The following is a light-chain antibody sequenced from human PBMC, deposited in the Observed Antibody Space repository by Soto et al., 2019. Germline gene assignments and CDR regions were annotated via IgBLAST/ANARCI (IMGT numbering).Light chain of an antibody. CDR1: QRDTSN. CDR2: GPS. J-gene: IGKJ5*01. Sequence: IGMRQSPATVSGSXGDRATLDVTSRQRDTSNLSRYPQRPGQAARIRXXGPSTRATGILARFIGSGSGRESTLTISSLHSGEFAVYFCQQYNNWPPITFGQGTRLEI. CDR3: QQYNNWPPIT. V-gene: IGKV3-15*01.